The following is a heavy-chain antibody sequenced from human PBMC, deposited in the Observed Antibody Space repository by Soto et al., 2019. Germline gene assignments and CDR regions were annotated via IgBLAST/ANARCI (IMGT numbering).Heavy chain of an antibody. Sequence: EVQLVESGGGLVKPGGSLTLSCAASGFAIRSYNMNWVRQAPGKGLEWVASISGGSSNIYYADSVKGQFTLSRDNANNSLFLQMDSLRAEASAVYYCASATVVAATFDFWGQGTVVTVSS. J-gene: IGHJ4*02. D-gene: IGHD2-15*01. CDR3: ASATVVAATFDF. V-gene: IGHV3-21*01. CDR2: ISGGSSNI. CDR1: GFAIRSYN.